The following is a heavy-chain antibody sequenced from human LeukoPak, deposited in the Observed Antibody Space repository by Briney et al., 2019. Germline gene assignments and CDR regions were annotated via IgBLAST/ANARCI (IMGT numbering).Heavy chain of an antibody. CDR2: IYYSGST. J-gene: IGHJ5*02. CDR1: GGSISSYY. CDR3: ARARYNWFDP. Sequence: SETLSLTCTVSGGSISSYYWGWIRQPPGKGLEWIGCIYYSGSTNYNPSLKSRVTISVATSKSQFSLNLSSVTAADTAVYYCARARYNWFDPWGQGTLVTVSS. V-gene: IGHV4-59*01.